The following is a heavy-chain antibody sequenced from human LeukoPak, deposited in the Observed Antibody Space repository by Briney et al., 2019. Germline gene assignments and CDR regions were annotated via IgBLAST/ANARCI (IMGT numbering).Heavy chain of an antibody. J-gene: IGHJ4*02. Sequence: PGGSLRLSCAASGFTLSSYWMSWVRQAPGKGLEWVANIKQDGSEKYYVDSVKGRFTISRDNAKNSLYLQMNSLRAEDTAVYYCARRYSYGTFFFDYWGQGTLVTVSS. CDR2: IKQDGSEK. CDR1: GFTLSSYW. D-gene: IGHD5-18*01. CDR3: ARRYSYGTFFFDY. V-gene: IGHV3-7*03.